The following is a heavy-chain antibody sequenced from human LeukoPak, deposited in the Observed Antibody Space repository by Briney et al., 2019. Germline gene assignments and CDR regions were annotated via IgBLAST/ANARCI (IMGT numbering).Heavy chain of an antibody. D-gene: IGHD6-19*01. J-gene: IGHJ4*02. CDR3: AKVRGWPAPFDY. Sequence: GGSLSRSCAASGFTFDDFAMLWDRQAPGKGLVWFSLISGDGGSTYYADSVKGRFTISRDNRKNSLYLQMNSLRTEDTALYYCAKVRGWPAPFDYWGQGTLVTVSS. CDR1: GFTFDDFA. V-gene: IGHV3-43*02. CDR2: ISGDGGST.